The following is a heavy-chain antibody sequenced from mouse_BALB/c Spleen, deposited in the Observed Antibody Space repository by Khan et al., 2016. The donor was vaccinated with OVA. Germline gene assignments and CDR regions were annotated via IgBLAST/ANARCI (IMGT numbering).Heavy chain of an antibody. CDR3: ARRGLRLYWYFDV. Sequence: EVQLQESGPGLVKPSQSLSLTCTVTGYSITSDYAWNWIRQFPGNKLEWMGYISYSGSTYYNPSLKSRISVTRDTSKNPFFLQLNSVTTEDKATYYCARRGLRLYWYFDVWGAGTTVTVSS. D-gene: IGHD2-4*01. V-gene: IGHV3-2*02. J-gene: IGHJ1*01. CDR1: GYSITSDYA. CDR2: ISYSGST.